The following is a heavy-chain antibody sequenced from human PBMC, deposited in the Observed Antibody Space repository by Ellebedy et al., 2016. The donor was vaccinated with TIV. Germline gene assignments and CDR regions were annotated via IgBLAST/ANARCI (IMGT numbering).Heavy chain of an antibody. CDR2: INTNTGNP. J-gene: IGHJ2*01. CDR3: ARAAAAGFFWYFDL. CDR1: GDTLTELS. V-gene: IGHV7-4-1*02. D-gene: IGHD6-13*01. Sequence: AASVKVSCKVSGDTLTELSMHWVRQAPGQGLEWMGWINTNTGNPTYAQGFTGRFVFSLDTSVSTAYLHISSLKAEDTAIYYCARAAAAGFFWYFDLWGRGTLVTVSS.